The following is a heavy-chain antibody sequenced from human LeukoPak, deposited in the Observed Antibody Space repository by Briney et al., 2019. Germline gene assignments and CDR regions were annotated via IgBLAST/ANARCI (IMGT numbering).Heavy chain of an antibody. Sequence: SVKVSCKASGYTFTYRYLHWVRQAPGQALEWMGWITPFNGNTNYAQKFQDRVTITRDRSMSTAYMELSSLRSEDTAMYYCASHLDLYYCDSSGYYSMDVWGKGTTVTVSS. CDR1: GYTFTYRY. V-gene: IGHV1-45*02. J-gene: IGHJ6*03. CDR3: ASHLDLYYCDSSGYYSMDV. D-gene: IGHD3-22*01. CDR2: ITPFNGNT.